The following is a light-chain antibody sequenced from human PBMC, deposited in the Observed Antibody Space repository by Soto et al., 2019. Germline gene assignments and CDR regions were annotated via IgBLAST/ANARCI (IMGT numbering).Light chain of an antibody. CDR3: HQYHDWPPIT. J-gene: IGKJ3*01. CDR2: GAS. CDR1: QTVSDD. V-gene: IGKV3-15*01. Sequence: EIVMTQSPATLFVSPGERATLSCRASQTVSDDLAWYQQKPGQAPRLLIYGASTRATDIPARFSGGGSGTEFTLTISSLQSEDSAIFYCHQYHDWPPITFGPGTKVNI.